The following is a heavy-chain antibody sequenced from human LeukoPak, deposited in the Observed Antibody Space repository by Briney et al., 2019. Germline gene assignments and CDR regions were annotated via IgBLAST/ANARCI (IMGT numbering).Heavy chain of an antibody. CDR2: IYYSGST. D-gene: IGHD3-9*01. J-gene: IGHJ5*02. V-gene: IGHV4-39*07. CDR3: ARVLYDILTTSWFDP. CDR1: GGSISSSSYY. Sequence: SETLSLTCTVSGGSISSSSYYWGWIRQPPGKGLEWIGSIYYSGSTYYNPSLKSRVTISVDTSKNQFSLKLSSVTAADTAVYYCARVLYDILTTSWFDPWGQGTLVTVSS.